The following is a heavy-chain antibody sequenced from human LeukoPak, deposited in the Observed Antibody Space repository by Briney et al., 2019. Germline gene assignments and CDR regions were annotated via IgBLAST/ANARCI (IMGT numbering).Heavy chain of an antibody. J-gene: IGHJ4*01. Sequence: GGSLRLSCAASGFTFSTHWMIWLRQAPGKGLEWVANIKQDGSEKYYVDSVKGRFIISRDNAKNSLYLQMTSLTAEDTAVYYCARDRGAYCGGDCYLGFDYWGRGTLVTVSS. V-gene: IGHV3-7*01. CDR3: ARDRGAYCGGDCYLGFDY. CDR1: GFTFSTHW. D-gene: IGHD2-21*02. CDR2: IKQDGSEK.